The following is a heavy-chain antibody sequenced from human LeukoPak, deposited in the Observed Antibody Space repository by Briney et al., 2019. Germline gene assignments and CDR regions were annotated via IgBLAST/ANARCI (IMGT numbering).Heavy chain of an antibody. D-gene: IGHD3-9*01. Sequence: PGGSLRLSCAASGFTFSSYGMHWVRQAPGKGQEWVAFIRYDGSNKYYADSVKGRFTISRDNSKNTLYLQMNSLRAEDTAVYYCAKDGYFDWLSNGSFDYWGQGTLVTVSS. CDR2: IRYDGSNK. V-gene: IGHV3-30*02. CDR3: AKDGYFDWLSNGSFDY. J-gene: IGHJ4*02. CDR1: GFTFSSYG.